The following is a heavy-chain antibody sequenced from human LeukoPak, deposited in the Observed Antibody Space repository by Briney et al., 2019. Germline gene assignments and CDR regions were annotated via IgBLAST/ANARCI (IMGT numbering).Heavy chain of an antibody. CDR1: GFDFNIYE. D-gene: IGHD4/OR15-4a*01. CDR2: ISSSGSLV. CDR3: ARDSLHNYGGTGYGYYFDY. V-gene: IGHV3-48*03. J-gene: IGHJ4*02. Sequence: GGSLRLSCAASGFDFNIYEMIWVRQAPGKEPEWISYISSSGSLVYYADSVKGRFTDSRDNAQKSLFLQMNGLRVEDTAMYYCARDSLHNYGGTGYGYYFDYWGQGTPVTVSS.